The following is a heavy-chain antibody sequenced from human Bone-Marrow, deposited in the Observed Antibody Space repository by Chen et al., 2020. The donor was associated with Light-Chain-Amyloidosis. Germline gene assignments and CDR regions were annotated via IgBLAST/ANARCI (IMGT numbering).Heavy chain of an antibody. Sequence: QVQLQESGPGLVKPSETLSLTCSVSETSIDAAYWAWIRQPPGKGLEWIGYIFYSGSTTYNPSLKSRVTMSVDTSTNQFSLKLTSLTNADTAVYYCARVQTVTALNYWGQGTMVTVSS. CDR1: ETSIDAAY. CDR2: IFYSGST. D-gene: IGHD2-21*02. J-gene: IGHJ4*02. CDR3: ARVQTVTALNY. V-gene: IGHV4-59*01.